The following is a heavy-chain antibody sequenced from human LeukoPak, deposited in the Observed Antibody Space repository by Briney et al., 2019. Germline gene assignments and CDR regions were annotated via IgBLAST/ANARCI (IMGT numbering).Heavy chain of an antibody. CDR2: IIPIFGTA. J-gene: IGHJ3*02. V-gene: IGHV1-69*01. Sequence: WAPVKVSCKASGGTFSSYAISWVRQAPGQGLEWMGGIIPIFGTANYAQKFQGRVTITADESTSTAYMELSSLRSEDTAVYYCARVPGVGDYADAFDIWGQGTMVTVSA. CDR3: ARVPGVGDYADAFDI. CDR1: GGTFSSYA. D-gene: IGHD1-26*01.